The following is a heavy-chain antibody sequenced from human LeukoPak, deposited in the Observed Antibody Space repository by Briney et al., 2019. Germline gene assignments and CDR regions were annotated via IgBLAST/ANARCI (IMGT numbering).Heavy chain of an antibody. D-gene: IGHD4-17*01. J-gene: IGHJ3*02. V-gene: IGHV4-59*06. Sequence: SETLSLNCTVSGDSIKSYFWSWIRQPPGKGLEWIGYIYYSGSTYYNPSLKSRVTISVDTSKNQFSLKLSSVTAADTAVYYCASSGDYGYAFDIWGQGTMVTVSS. CDR1: GDSIKSYF. CDR2: IYYSGST. CDR3: ASSGDYGYAFDI.